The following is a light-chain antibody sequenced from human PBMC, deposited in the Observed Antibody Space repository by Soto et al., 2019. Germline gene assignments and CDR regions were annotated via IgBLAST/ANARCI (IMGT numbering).Light chain of an antibody. V-gene: IGKV3-15*01. CDR1: QAISDN. J-gene: IGKJ1*01. CDR3: QQYGSPPWT. Sequence: IVMTQSPATLSVSPGERATLYCRASQAISDNLAWYQHKPGQPPRLLIYDASTRATGIPASFSGGGSGTEFTLTISSLEPEDFAVYYCQQYGSPPWTFGQGTKVDIK. CDR2: DAS.